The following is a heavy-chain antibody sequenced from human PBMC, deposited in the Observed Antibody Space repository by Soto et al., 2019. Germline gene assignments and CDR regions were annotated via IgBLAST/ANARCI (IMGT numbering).Heavy chain of an antibody. V-gene: IGHV4-31*03. Sequence: QVQLQESGPGLVKPSQTLSLTCTVSGGSTSSGGYYWSWIRQHPGKGLEWIGYIYYSGSTYYNPSLKSRVTISVDTSKNQFSLKLSSVTAADTAVYYCARDGYCSGGSCYPHGAFDIWGQGTMVTVSS. J-gene: IGHJ3*02. CDR3: ARDGYCSGGSCYPHGAFDI. CDR1: GGSTSSGGYY. D-gene: IGHD2-15*01. CDR2: IYYSGST.